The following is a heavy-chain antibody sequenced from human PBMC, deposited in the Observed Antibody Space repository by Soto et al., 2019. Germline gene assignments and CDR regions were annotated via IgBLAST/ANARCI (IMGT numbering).Heavy chain of an antibody. CDR3: ARDSGYSGYAFDY. CDR2: IYSGGRT. CDR1: GFSVSINY. Sequence: GGSLRLSCAASGFSVSINYMGWVRQAPGKGLEWVSLIYSGGRTYYADSAKGRFTISRDNSENTLHLQMNSLRAEDTAVYYCARDSGYSGYAFDYWGQGTLVTVSS. J-gene: IGHJ4*02. D-gene: IGHD5-12*01. V-gene: IGHV3-53*01.